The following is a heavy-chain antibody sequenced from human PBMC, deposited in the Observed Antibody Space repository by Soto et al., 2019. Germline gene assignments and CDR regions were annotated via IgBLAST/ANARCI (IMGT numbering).Heavy chain of an antibody. V-gene: IGHV1-69*01. J-gene: IGHJ6*02. CDR2: IIPIFGTA. CDR3: AREDSGATLSLYYGMDV. D-gene: IGHD1-26*01. CDR1: GGTFSSYA. Sequence: QVQLVQSGAEVTKPGSSVKVSCKASGGTFSSYAISWVRQAPGQGIEWMGGIIPIFGTANYAQKFQGRVTITADDSTSTAYMELISLRSEDTAVYYCAREDSGATLSLYYGMDVWGQGTTVTVSS.